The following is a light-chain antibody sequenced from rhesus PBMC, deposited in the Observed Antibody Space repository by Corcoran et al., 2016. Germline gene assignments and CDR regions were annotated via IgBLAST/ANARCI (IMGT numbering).Light chain of an antibody. V-gene: IGKV1-22*01. CDR2: KAS. Sequence: DIQMTQSPSSLSASVGDTVTITCRASQTISSWLDWYQQTPGKAPKLLIYKASNFQSGVPSRFSGSGSGTNFTLTISRLQPEDFATYYCLQYTTTPFTFGPGTKLDI. J-gene: IGKJ3*01. CDR3: LQYTTTPFT. CDR1: QTISSW.